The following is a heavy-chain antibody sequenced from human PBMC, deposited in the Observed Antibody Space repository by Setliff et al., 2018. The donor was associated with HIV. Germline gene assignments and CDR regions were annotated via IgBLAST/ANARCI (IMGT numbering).Heavy chain of an antibody. Sequence: GALVKVSCKASGYTFTSYAMHWVRQAPGQRLEWMGWINADNGNTKYSEKFQGRVSIIRDTSASTAYMELSSLRPEDTAVYYCASPTAIPHWGQGTLVTVSS. D-gene: IGHD2-21*02. CDR2: INADNGNT. CDR1: GYTFTSYA. CDR3: ASPTAIPH. J-gene: IGHJ4*02. V-gene: IGHV1-3*01.